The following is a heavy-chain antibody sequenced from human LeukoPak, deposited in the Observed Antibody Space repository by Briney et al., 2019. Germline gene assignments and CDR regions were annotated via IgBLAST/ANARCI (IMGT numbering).Heavy chain of an antibody. CDR3: ARVEYSYGCVDY. V-gene: IGHV1-2*02. J-gene: IGHJ4*02. CDR1: GYTFTSYG. D-gene: IGHD5-18*01. Sequence: ASXXVXCKASGYTFTSYGISWVRQAPGQGLEWMGWINPNSGGTNYAQKFQGRVTMTRDTSISTAYMELSRLRSDDTAVYYCARVEYSYGCVDYWGQGTLVTVSS. CDR2: INPNSGGT.